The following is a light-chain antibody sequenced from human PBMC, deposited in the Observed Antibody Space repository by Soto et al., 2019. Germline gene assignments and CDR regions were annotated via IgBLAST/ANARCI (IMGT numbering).Light chain of an antibody. Sequence: EIVLTQSPATLSLSPGERATLSCRASQGVSSYLAWYKQKPGQAPRLLIYDASNRATGIPARFSVSGSGTGFTLTISILEHEDFAVYYCQHRSNWPSFGPWTKVDIK. CDR3: QHRSNWPS. V-gene: IGKV3-11*01. J-gene: IGKJ3*01. CDR1: QGVSSY. CDR2: DAS.